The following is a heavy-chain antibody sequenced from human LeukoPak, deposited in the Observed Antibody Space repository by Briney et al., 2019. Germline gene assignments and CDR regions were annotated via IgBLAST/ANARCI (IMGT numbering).Heavy chain of an antibody. Sequence: GGSLRLSCAASGFTFSSYAMSWVRQAPGKGPEWVSVISGSGGSTYYADSVKGRFTISRDNSKNTLYLQMNSLRAEDTAVYYCAKDDRSGTAFDIWGQGTMVTVSS. V-gene: IGHV3-23*01. J-gene: IGHJ3*02. CDR1: GFTFSSYA. CDR2: ISGSGGST. CDR3: AKDDRSGTAFDI.